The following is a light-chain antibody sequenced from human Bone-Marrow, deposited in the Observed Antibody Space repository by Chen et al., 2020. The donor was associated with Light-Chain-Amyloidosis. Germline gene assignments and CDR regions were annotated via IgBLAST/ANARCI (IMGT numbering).Light chain of an antibody. CDR3: QSYQGSSQGV. Sequence: NFMLTQPHSVSESPGKTVIISCTRSSGSIATHYVQWYQQRPGSSPTTVIYEDDQSTSGVPDRFSGSIARSSNSASLTISGLKTEDEADYYCQSYQGSSQGVFGGGTKLTVL. V-gene: IGLV6-57*01. CDR2: EDD. J-gene: IGLJ3*02. CDR1: SGSIATHY.